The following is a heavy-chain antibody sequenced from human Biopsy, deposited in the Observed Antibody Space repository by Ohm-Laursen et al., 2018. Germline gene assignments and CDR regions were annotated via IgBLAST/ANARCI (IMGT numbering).Heavy chain of an antibody. V-gene: IGHV1-69*13. CDR3: ARDRSSGSYSPSDY. CDR1: GYSFTKYY. D-gene: IGHD1-26*01. CDR2: IIPIFGTA. J-gene: IGHJ4*02. Sequence: ASVKVSCKVSGYSFTKYYINWVRQAPGQGLEWMGGIIPIFGTAEYAQNFQGRLTITADESTSTSYMDLISLRSEDTAVYYCARDRSSGSYSPSDYWGQGTLVTVSS.